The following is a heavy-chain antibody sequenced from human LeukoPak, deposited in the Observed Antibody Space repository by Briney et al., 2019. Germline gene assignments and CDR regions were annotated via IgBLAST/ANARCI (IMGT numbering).Heavy chain of an antibody. CDR3: ASHYQRGYSYGRGYFDY. Sequence: GSLRLSCAASGFTFSSYEMNWVRQAPGKGLEWVSYISSSGSTIYYADSVKGRFTISRDNAKNSLYLQMNSLRAEDTAVYYCASHYQRGYSYGRGYFDYWGQGTLVTVSS. V-gene: IGHV3-48*03. CDR2: ISSSGSTI. D-gene: IGHD5-18*01. J-gene: IGHJ4*02. CDR1: GFTFSSYE.